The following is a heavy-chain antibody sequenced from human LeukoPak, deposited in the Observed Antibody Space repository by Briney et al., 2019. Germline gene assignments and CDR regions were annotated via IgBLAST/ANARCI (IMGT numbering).Heavy chain of an antibody. CDR2: ICAYNGNT. J-gene: IGHJ6*03. V-gene: IGHV1-18*01. Sequence: PGGALKIPCKGSGYRFTSYGLGWVRPGPGQGLEGMGWICAYNGNTNYAQKLQGRVTMTTDTSTSTAYMELRSLRSDDTAVYYCARELLLWFGESTHYYMDVWGKGTTVTVSS. D-gene: IGHD3-10*01. CDR3: ARELLLWFGESTHYYMDV. CDR1: GYRFTSYG.